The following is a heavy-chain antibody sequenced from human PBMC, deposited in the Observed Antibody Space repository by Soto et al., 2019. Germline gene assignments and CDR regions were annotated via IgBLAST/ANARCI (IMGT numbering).Heavy chain of an antibody. CDR2: MNSDGSST. CDR3: ATAEVDY. J-gene: IGHJ4*02. V-gene: IGHV3-74*01. Sequence: GVLRLSCAASGFTFGNSWMHWVRQAPGKGLEWVSRMNSDGSSTNYADSVKGRFTVSRDNAKDTLYLQMNSLRAEDTAVYYCATAEVDYWGPGTLVTVSS. CDR1: GFTFGNSW.